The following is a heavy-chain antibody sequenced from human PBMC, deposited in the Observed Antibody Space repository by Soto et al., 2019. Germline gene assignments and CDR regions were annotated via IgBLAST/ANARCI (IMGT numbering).Heavy chain of an antibody. J-gene: IGHJ6*02. CDR2: ISVGGSNT. V-gene: IGHV3-23*01. CDR1: ELCFRSYA. Sequence: GFLSLSCVDSELCFRSYAMSWVRQAPGKGLEWVSGISVGGSNTYYADSVKGRFTISRDNSKNTLYLQMKSMRAEDTAVYFCAREPPDFSSSWFGMDVWGQGTTVTVSS. D-gene: IGHD6-13*01. CDR3: AREPPDFSSSWFGMDV.